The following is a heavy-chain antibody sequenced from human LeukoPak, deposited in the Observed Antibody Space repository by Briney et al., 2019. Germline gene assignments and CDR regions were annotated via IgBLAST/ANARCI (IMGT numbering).Heavy chain of an antibody. D-gene: IGHD3-16*01. Sequence: PGGSLRLSCAASGFTFSSYEMNWVRQAPGKGLEWVSAISGSGGSTYYADSVKGRFTISRDNSKNTLYLQMNSLRAEDTAVYYCANVWGRLSAYWGQGTLVTVSS. J-gene: IGHJ4*02. V-gene: IGHV3-23*01. CDR2: ISGSGGST. CDR3: ANVWGRLSAY. CDR1: GFTFSSYE.